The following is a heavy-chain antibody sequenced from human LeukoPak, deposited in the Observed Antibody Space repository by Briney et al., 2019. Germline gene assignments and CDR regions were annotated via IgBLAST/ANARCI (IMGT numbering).Heavy chain of an antibody. Sequence: GGSLRLSCAASGFTFSSYSMNWVRQAPGEGLEWVSSISSSNNYIYYADSVKGRFTISRDNAKNSLYLQMNSLRAEDAAVYYCARERGIYYDSSGYGYWGQGTLVTVSS. CDR1: GFTFSSYS. V-gene: IGHV3-21*01. J-gene: IGHJ4*02. CDR2: ISSSNNYI. D-gene: IGHD3-22*01. CDR3: ARERGIYYDSSGYGY.